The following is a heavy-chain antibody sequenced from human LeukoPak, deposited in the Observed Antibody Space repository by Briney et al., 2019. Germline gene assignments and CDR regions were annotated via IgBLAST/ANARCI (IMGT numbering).Heavy chain of an antibody. D-gene: IGHD1-7*01. Sequence: GGSLRLSCAASGFTFSSYGMHWVRQAPGKGLEWVAVIWYDGSNKYYADSVKGRFTISRDNSKNTLYLQMNSLRAEDTAVYYCARGWTGTTDWFDPWGQGTLVTVSS. CDR3: ARGWTGTTDWFDP. J-gene: IGHJ5*02. V-gene: IGHV3-33*01. CDR2: IWYDGSNK. CDR1: GFTFSSYG.